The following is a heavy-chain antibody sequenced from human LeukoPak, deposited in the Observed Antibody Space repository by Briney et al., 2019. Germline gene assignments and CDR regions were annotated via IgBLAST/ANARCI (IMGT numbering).Heavy chain of an antibody. CDR1: GASISSTNYY. Sequence: PSETLCLTCTVSGASISSTNYYWSWIRQSAGKGLEWIGRIYRTGSTNYNPSLKSRVTISLDTSKNQFSLKLSAVTAADTAVYYCVRDLGVSLPFDYWGQGVLVTVSS. V-gene: IGHV4-61*02. CDR2: IYRTGST. D-gene: IGHD2/OR15-2a*01. CDR3: VRDLGVSLPFDY. J-gene: IGHJ4*02.